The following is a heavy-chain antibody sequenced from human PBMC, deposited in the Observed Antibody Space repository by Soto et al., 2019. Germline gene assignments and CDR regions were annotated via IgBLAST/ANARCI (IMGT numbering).Heavy chain of an antibody. D-gene: IGHD3-16*01. V-gene: IGHV4-59*08. Sequence: SEPLSLTCSVSGGSISSYYWSWIRQPSGKGLEWIGYIYYSGSTNYNPSLKSRVTISVDTSKNQFSLKLSSVTAADTAVYYCARRWGAYFEYWGQGTLDIVSS. CDR3: ARRWGAYFEY. CDR2: IYYSGST. CDR1: GGSISSYY. J-gene: IGHJ4*02.